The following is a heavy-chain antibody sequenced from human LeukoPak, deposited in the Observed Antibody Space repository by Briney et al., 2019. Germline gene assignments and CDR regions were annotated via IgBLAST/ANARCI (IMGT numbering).Heavy chain of an antibody. Sequence: ASVKVSCKASGYTFTNYYIHWVRQAPGQGLEWMGLINPSGGNTNYAQNFQGRVTMTRDTSTSTVYMGLSSLRAEDTAVYYCASPVGATTGDDAFDIWGQGTMVTVSS. CDR1: GYTFTNYY. D-gene: IGHD1-26*01. V-gene: IGHV1-46*01. CDR3: ASPVGATTGDDAFDI. J-gene: IGHJ3*02. CDR2: INPSGGNT.